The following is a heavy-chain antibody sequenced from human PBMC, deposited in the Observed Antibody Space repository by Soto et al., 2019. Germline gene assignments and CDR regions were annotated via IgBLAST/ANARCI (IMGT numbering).Heavy chain of an antibody. CDR1: GGTFSSYA. CDR2: IIPIFGTA. V-gene: IGHV1-69*13. CDR3: ARVVSITGTGYFDY. Sequence: GASVKVSCKASGGTFSSYAISWVRQAPGQGLEWMGGIIPIFGTANYAQKFQGRVTITADESTSTAYMELSSLRSEDTAVYYCARVVSITGTGYFDYWGQGTLVTVSS. J-gene: IGHJ4*02. D-gene: IGHD1-20*01.